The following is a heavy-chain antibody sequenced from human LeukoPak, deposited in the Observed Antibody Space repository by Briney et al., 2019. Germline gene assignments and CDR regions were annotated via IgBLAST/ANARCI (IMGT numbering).Heavy chain of an antibody. Sequence: GGSLRLSCAASGFTFSSYAMSWVRQAPGKGLEWVSAISGSGGSTYYADSVKGRFTISRDNSKNTLYLQMNSLRAEDTAVYYCAKKIAASGTSAIEYWGQGTLVTVSS. CDR2: ISGSGGST. D-gene: IGHD6-13*01. J-gene: IGHJ4*02. V-gene: IGHV3-23*01. CDR1: GFTFSSYA. CDR3: AKKIAASGTSAIEY.